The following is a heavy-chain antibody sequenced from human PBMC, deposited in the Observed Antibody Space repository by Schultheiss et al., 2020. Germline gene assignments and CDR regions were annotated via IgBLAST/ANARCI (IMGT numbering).Heavy chain of an antibody. CDR3: AREPPIREVAIGIDY. CDR1: GYTFRNYY. J-gene: IGHJ4*02. CDR2: INPSGGST. V-gene: IGHV1-46*01. Sequence: ASVKVSCKASGYTFRNYYMHWVRQAPGQGLQWMGLINPSGGSTSNAQKFQGRVTMTRDTSTSTVYMELSSLRSEDAAVYYCAREPPIREVAIGIDYWGQGTLVTVSS. D-gene: IGHD5-12*01.